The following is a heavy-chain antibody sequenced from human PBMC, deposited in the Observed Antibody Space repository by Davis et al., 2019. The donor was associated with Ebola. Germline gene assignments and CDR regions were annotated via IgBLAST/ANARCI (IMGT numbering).Heavy chain of an antibody. J-gene: IGHJ4*02. D-gene: IGHD3-3*01. V-gene: IGHV1-69*13. CDR1: GTTFNNYA. Sequence: SVKVSCKASGTTFNNYAIDWVRQAPGQGLEWMGGIIPIFGTAKYPQRFQGRVTITADESTGTVDLELHSLRFDDTAIYYCAKTPPHHDFWSGLWDSWGQGTLITVSS. CDR2: IIPIFGTA. CDR3: AKTPPHHDFWSGLWDS.